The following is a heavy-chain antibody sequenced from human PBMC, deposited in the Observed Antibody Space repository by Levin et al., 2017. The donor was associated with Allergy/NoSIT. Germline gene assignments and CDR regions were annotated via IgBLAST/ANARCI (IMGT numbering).Heavy chain of an antibody. CDR1: GFTFSNYA. CDR3: AIGSWGGVAPH. J-gene: IGHJ4*02. CDR2: ISASGDSS. D-gene: IGHD6-13*01. V-gene: IGHV3-23*01. Sequence: LGESLKISCAASGFTFSNYAMNWVRQAPGKGLEWVSGISASGDSSYTADSVKGRFTISRDNSKNTLYLQMNTLRAEDTAVYYCAIGSWGGVAPHWGQGALIAVSS.